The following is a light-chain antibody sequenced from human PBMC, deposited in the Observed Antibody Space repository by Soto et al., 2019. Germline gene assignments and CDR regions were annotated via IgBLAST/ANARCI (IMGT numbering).Light chain of an antibody. J-gene: IGLJ2*01. CDR3: APWEDRLRGLV. CDR1: SSNIGSNY. Sequence: QSVLTQPPSASGTPGQRVTISCSGSSSNIGSNYVYWYNQLPGTAPKLVIYRNNQRPSGVPDRISGSKSGTSASLAISGLRSEDEADSYCAPWEDRLRGLVFGRGTTLTVL. CDR2: RNN. V-gene: IGLV1-47*01.